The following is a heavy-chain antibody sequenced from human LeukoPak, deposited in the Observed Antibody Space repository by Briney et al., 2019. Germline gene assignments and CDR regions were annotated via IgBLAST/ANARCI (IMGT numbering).Heavy chain of an antibody. Sequence: GGSLRLPCAASGFTFSTYGMHWVRQAPGKGLEWVAFIRYDGSDKDYADSVKGRFTISRDNSKSTLYLQMNSLRPDDTAVFYCAKDSHGGWYAFDYWGQGTLVTVSS. CDR3: AKDSHGGWYAFDY. D-gene: IGHD6-19*01. CDR1: GFTFSTYG. J-gene: IGHJ4*02. CDR2: IRYDGSDK. V-gene: IGHV3-30*02.